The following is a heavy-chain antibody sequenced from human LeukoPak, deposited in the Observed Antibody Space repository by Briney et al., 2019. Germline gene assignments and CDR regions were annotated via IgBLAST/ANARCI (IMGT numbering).Heavy chain of an antibody. CDR2: ISYDGGNT. V-gene: IGHV3-30-3*01. D-gene: IGHD1-1*01. Sequence: GGSLRLSCAASGFTFSSNAIHWVRQAPGKGLEWVAEISYDGGNTYYADSVKGRFTISRDNSKNTLYLQMNSLRTEDTAVYYCAKEGTGIHFDYWGQGTLVTVSS. CDR3: AKEGTGIHFDY. J-gene: IGHJ4*02. CDR1: GFTFSSNA.